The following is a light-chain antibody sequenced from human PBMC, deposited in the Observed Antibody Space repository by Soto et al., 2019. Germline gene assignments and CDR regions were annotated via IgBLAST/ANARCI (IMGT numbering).Light chain of an antibody. J-gene: IGKJ1*01. CDR1: QSISTW. CDR3: QQYHSYRT. Sequence: DIQMTQSPSTLSASVGDRVTITFRASQSISTWLAWYQQKPGKAPKLLIFDASSLESGVPSRFSGSGSGTEFTLTISTLQPDDFATYYCQQYHSYRTFGQGSKVDI. V-gene: IGKV1-5*01. CDR2: DAS.